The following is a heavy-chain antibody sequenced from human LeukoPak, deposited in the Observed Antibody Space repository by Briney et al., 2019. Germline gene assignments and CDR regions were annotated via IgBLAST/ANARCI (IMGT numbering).Heavy chain of an antibody. D-gene: IGHD2-2*01. CDR2: INHMGST. V-gene: IGHV4-34*01. J-gene: IGHJ6*04. Sequence: NPSETLSLTCAVYGGSFSGYYWSWIRQPPGKGLEWVGEINHMGSTNYNPSLKSRVTISVDTSKNQFSLKLSSVTAADTAVYYCASRYCSSTSCYHYYYYGMDVWGKGTTVTVSS. CDR1: GGSFSGYY. CDR3: ASRYCSSTSCYHYYYYGMDV.